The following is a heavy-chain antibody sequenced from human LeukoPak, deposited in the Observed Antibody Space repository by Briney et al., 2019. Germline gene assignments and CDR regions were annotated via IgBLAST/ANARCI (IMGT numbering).Heavy chain of an antibody. V-gene: IGHV3-23*01. J-gene: IGHJ4*02. CDR2: SSGDGGNT. CDR1: GFSLRSFA. D-gene: IGHD3-3*01. Sequence: PGGSLRLSCAASGFSLRSFAMSWARQAPGKGLEWVSASSGDGGNTDYANSVKGRFTISRDNSKNTIYLQMNSLRADDTAVYYCAKQGRNDFVDSWGQGTLVTVFS. CDR3: AKQGRNDFVDS.